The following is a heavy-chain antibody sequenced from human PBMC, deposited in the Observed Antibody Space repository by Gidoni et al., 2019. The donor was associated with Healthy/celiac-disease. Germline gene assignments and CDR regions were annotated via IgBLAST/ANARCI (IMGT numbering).Heavy chain of an antibody. CDR1: GGSFSGYY. D-gene: IGHD2-2*03. J-gene: IGHJ6*04. V-gene: IGHV4-34*01. Sequence: QVQLQQWCAGLFKPSETLSLTFAVYGGSFSGYYWSWIRQPPGKGLEWIGEINHSGSTNYNPSLKSRVTIAVDTSKNQFSLKLSSVTAADTAVYYCARAKWMRNPMDVWGKGTTVTVSS. CDR2: INHSGST. CDR3: ARAKWMRNPMDV.